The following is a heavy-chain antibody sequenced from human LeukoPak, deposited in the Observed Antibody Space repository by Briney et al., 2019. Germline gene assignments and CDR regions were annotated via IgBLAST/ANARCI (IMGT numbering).Heavy chain of an antibody. J-gene: IGHJ4*02. Sequence: GESLRLSCAASGFTFSSYWMHWVRQAPGKGLVWVSRIKSDGSSTSYADSVKGRFTISRDNAKNTGYLQMNSLRAEDTAVYYCATSRTFDYWGQGTLVTVSS. CDR1: GFTFSSYW. CDR3: ATSRTFDY. V-gene: IGHV3-74*01. CDR2: IKSDGSST.